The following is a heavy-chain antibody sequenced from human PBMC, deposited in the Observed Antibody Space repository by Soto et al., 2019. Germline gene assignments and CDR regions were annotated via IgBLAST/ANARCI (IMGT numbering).Heavy chain of an antibody. J-gene: IGHJ4*02. V-gene: IGHV3-33*01. Sequence: QVQLVESGGGVVQPGRSLRLSCAASGFTFSSYGMHWVRQAPGKGLEWVAVIWYDGSNKYYADSVKGRFTISGDNSKNTLYLQMNSLRAEDTAVYYCARDLCSGGSCYSNYYWGQGTLVTVSS. CDR2: IWYDGSNK. D-gene: IGHD2-15*01. CDR3: ARDLCSGGSCYSNYY. CDR1: GFTFSSYG.